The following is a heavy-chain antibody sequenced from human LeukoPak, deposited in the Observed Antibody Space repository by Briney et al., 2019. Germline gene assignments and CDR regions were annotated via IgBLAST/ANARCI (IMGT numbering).Heavy chain of an antibody. CDR1: GFTFSSYA. V-gene: IGHV3-23*01. CDR2: ISGSGGST. CDR3: AKDPSYSTMVRGVISFDY. J-gene: IGHJ4*02. D-gene: IGHD3-10*01. Sequence: PGGSLRLSCAASGFTFSSYAMSWVRQAPGKGLEWVSAISGSGGSTYYADSVKGRFTISRDNSKNTLYLQMNSLRAEDTAVYYCAKDPSYSTMVRGVISFDYWGQGTLVTVSS.